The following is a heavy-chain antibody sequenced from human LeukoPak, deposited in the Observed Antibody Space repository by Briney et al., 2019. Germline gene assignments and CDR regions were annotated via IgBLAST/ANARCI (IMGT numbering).Heavy chain of an antibody. CDR3: ARDPAGIAAAVFDY. CDR1: GFTFSSYA. Sequence: GSLRLSCAASGFTFSSYAMHWVRQAPGKGLEWVAVISYDGSNKYYADSVKGRFTISRDNSKNTLYLQMNSLRAEDTAVYYCARDPAGIAAAVFDYWGQGTLVTVSS. D-gene: IGHD6-13*01. CDR2: ISYDGSNK. J-gene: IGHJ4*02. V-gene: IGHV3-30*04.